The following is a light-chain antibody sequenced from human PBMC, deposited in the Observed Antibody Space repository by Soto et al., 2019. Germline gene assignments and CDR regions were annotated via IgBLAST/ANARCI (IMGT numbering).Light chain of an antibody. CDR1: QDISNY. CDR2: DAS. CDR3: QQYDNLPYT. Sequence: DIQMTQSPSSLSASVGDRVTITCQASQDISNYLNWYQQKPGKAPKLLIYDASNLETGVPSRFSGSGSGTDFTFTISSLQPEDIATYYCQQYDNLPYTFGQGPKV. J-gene: IGKJ2*01. V-gene: IGKV1-33*01.